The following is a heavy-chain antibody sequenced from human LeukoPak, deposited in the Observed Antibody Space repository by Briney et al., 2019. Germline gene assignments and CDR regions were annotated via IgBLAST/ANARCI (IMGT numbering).Heavy chain of an antibody. CDR3: ACYDCGDY. V-gene: IGHV7-4-1*02. Sequence: ASVKVSCKASGYTFTSYAMNWVRQAPGQGLEWMGWINTNTGSPTYAQAFTGRFVFSLDTSVSTAYLQISSLKTGDAAVYYCACYDCGDYWGQGTLVTVSS. CDR1: GYTFTSYA. CDR2: INTNTGSP. J-gene: IGHJ4*02. D-gene: IGHD2-2*01.